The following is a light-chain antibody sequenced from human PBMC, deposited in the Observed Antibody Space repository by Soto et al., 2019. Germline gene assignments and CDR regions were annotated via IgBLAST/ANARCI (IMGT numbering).Light chain of an antibody. V-gene: IGKV3-20*01. Sequence: LVLTQYPGTLSLSPVERSTLSCRASQSVTGSFLAWYQQKLGQAPRLLIYGASSRATGIPERFSGSGSGTDFTLTISRLEPEDFAVYYCQQYGNSPGTFGQGTKVDIK. J-gene: IGKJ1*01. CDR1: QSVTGSF. CDR2: GAS. CDR3: QQYGNSPGT.